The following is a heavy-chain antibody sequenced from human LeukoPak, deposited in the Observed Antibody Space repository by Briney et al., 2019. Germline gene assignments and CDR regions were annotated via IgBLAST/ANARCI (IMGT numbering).Heavy chain of an antibody. V-gene: IGHV3-7*01. CDR3: ARGNGPSD. CDR2: IKQDGSET. D-gene: IGHD2-8*01. J-gene: IGHJ6*04. Sequence: GGSLRLSCVASRFTLSNYLMTWVRQAPGKGLEWVANIKQDGSETYYVDSVKGRFTISRDNAKYSLYLQMDSLRAEDTAGYDWARGNGPSDWGKGTTVTVSS. CDR1: RFTLSNYL.